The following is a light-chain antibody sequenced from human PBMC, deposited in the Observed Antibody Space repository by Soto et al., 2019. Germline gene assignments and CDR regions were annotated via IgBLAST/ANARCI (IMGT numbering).Light chain of an antibody. Sequence: EIVMTQSPATLSVSPGERATLSCRASQSVRSNLAWFQQKPGQAPRLLISGASTRAAGLPARFSGTGSGTEFTLTISSLQSEDFAVYYCQHYNNWPWAFGQGTKVELK. J-gene: IGKJ1*01. CDR1: QSVRSN. CDR2: GAS. V-gene: IGKV3-15*01. CDR3: QHYNNWPWA.